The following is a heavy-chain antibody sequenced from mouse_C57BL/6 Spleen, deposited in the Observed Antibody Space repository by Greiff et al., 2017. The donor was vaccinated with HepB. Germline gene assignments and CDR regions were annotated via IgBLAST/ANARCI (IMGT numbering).Heavy chain of an antibody. CDR2: IRLKSDNYAT. J-gene: IGHJ3*01. V-gene: IGHV6-3*01. CDR3: TEGAPAKGFAY. CDR1: GFTFSNYW. Sequence: EVQGVESGGGLVQPGGSMKLSCVASGFTFSNYWMNWVRQSPEKGLEWVAQIRLKSDNYATHYAESVKGRFTISRDDSKSSVYLQMNNLRAEDTGIYYCTEGAPAKGFAYWGQGTLVTVSA.